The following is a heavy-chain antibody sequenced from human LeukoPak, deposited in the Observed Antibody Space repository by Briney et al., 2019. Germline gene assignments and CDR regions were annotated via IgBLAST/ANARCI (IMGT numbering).Heavy chain of an antibody. V-gene: IGHV1-8*03. CDR1: GYTFTSYG. J-gene: IGHJ5*02. CDR3: ARAPAGMVRGVHKNWFDP. Sequence: ASVKVSCKASGYTFTSYGISWVRQATGQGLEWMGWMNPNSGNTGYAQKFQGRVTITRNTSISTAYMELSSLRSEDTAVYYCARAPAGMVRGVHKNWFDPWGQGTLVTVSS. CDR2: MNPNSGNT. D-gene: IGHD3-10*01.